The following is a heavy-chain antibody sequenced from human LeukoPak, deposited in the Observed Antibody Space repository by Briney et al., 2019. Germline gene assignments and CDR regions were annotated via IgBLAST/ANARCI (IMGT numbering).Heavy chain of an antibody. J-gene: IGHJ4*02. D-gene: IGHD1-26*01. CDR1: GFTFSSYS. Sequence: GGSLRLSCAASGFTFSSYSMNWVRQAPGKGLEWVSSISSSSSYIYYADSVKGRFTISRDNAKNSLYLQMNSLRAEDTAVYYCARDPSPYSGSPSDYWGQGTLVTVSS. CDR3: ARDPSPYSGSPSDY. V-gene: IGHV3-21*04. CDR2: ISSSSSYI.